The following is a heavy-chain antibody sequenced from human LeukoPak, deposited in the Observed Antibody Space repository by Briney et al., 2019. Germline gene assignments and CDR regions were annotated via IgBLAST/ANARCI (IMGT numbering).Heavy chain of an antibody. D-gene: IGHD3-10*01. CDR2: IYYSGST. CDR3: ASSYGSGSYYAFDI. CDR1: GGSISSYY. Sequence: SETLSLTCTVSGGSISSYYWSWIRQPPGKGLEWIGYIYYSGSTNYNPSLKSRVTISVDTSKNQFSLKLSSVTAADTAVYYCASSYGSGSYYAFDIWGQGTMVTVSS. V-gene: IGHV4-59*01. J-gene: IGHJ3*02.